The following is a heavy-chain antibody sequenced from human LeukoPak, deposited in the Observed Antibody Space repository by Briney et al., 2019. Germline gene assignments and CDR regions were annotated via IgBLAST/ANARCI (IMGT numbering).Heavy chain of an antibody. CDR3: AKDSSGNFDY. D-gene: IGHD6-19*01. Sequence: PGGSLRLSCAASGLTFSSYGMHWVRQAPGKGLEWVAFVRYDGSNTYYADSVKGRFTISRDNSKNTLYLQMNSLRAEDTAVYYCAKDSSGNFDYWGQGTLVNVSS. J-gene: IGHJ4*02. V-gene: IGHV3-30*02. CDR1: GLTFSSYG. CDR2: VRYDGSNT.